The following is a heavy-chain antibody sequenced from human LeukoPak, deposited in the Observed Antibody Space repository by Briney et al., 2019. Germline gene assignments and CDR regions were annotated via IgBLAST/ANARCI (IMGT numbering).Heavy chain of an antibody. V-gene: IGHV3-23*01. CDR3: AREVLGFCSGGSCYSGAGYYYYMDV. CDR2: ITGSGAFT. CDR1: GFTFIKYS. D-gene: IGHD2-15*01. Sequence: PGGSLRLSCAASGFTFIKYSMTWVRQAPGKGLEWVSAITGSGAFTDYADSVKGRFTISRDNSKNTLYLQMNSLRAEDTAVYYCAREVLGFCSGGSCYSGAGYYYYMDVWGKGTTVTVSS. J-gene: IGHJ6*03.